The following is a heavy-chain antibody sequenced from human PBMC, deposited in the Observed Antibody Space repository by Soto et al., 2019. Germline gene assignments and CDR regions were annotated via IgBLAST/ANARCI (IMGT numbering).Heavy chain of an antibody. CDR3: ARSRTCGGVIVHNMFDD. CDR2: ISAYNGNT. J-gene: IGHJ4*02. Sequence: ASVKVSCKASGYTFTSYGISWVRQAPGQGLEWMGWISAYNGNTNYAQKLQGRVTMTTDTSTSTAYMELRSLRSDDTAVYYCARSRTCGGVIVHNMFDDWGQGTLVNVSS. V-gene: IGHV1-18*01. CDR1: GYTFTSYG. D-gene: IGHD3-16*02.